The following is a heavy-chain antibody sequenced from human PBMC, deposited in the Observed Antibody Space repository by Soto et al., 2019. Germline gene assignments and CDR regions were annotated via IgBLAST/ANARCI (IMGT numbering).Heavy chain of an antibody. Sequence: EVRLVESGGDLVTPGGSLRLSCAASGFTFWSAWMSWVRQAPGKGLEWVGRITSKNDGGTTDYAAPVKGRFTISRDDSKNTVLLQMNRLKPEDTAVYFCATDQGAYGDDPGEYWGQGTLVTVSS. D-gene: IGHD4-17*01. CDR1: GFTFWSAW. CDR2: ITSKNDGGTT. J-gene: IGHJ4*02. CDR3: ATDQGAYGDDPGEY. V-gene: IGHV3-15*01.